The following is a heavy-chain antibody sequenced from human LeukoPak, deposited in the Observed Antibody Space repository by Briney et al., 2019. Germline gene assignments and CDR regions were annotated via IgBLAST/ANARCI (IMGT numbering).Heavy chain of an antibody. CDR1: GGSISSSSYY. CDR3: ARGLGIAAAVSYYFDY. D-gene: IGHD6-13*01. J-gene: IGHJ4*02. Sequence: SETLSLTCTVSGGSISSSSYYWGWIRQPPGKGLEWIGSIYHSGSTYYNPSLKSRVTISVDTSKNQFSLKLSSVTAADTAVYYCARGLGIAAAVSYYFDYWGQGTLVTVSS. V-gene: IGHV4-39*07. CDR2: IYHSGST.